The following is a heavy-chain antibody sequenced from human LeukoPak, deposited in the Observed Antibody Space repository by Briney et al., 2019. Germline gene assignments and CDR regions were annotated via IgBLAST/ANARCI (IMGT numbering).Heavy chain of an antibody. Sequence: ASVTVSCKASGGTFSSYAISWVRQAPGQGLEWMGGIIPIFGTANYAQKFQGRVTITADESTSTAYMELSSLRSEDTAVYYCAREGWSGVGNYWGQGTLVTVSS. CDR1: GGTFSSYA. D-gene: IGHD6-19*01. V-gene: IGHV1-69*01. J-gene: IGHJ4*02. CDR2: IIPIFGTA. CDR3: AREGWSGVGNY.